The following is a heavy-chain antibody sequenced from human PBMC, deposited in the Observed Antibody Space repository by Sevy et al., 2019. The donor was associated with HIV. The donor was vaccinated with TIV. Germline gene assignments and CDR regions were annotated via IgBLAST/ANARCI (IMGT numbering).Heavy chain of an antibody. V-gene: IGHV3-30-3*01. CDR2: ISYDGSNK. D-gene: IGHD2-2*01. J-gene: IGHJ6*02. CDR1: GFTFSSYA. Sequence: GGSLRLSCAASGFTFSSYAMHWVRQAPGKGLEWVAVISYDGSNKYYADSVKGRFTISRDNSKNTLYLQMNSLCAEETAVYYCARAQPLYCSSTSCYSHGMDVWGQGTTVTVSS. CDR3: ARAQPLYCSSTSCYSHGMDV.